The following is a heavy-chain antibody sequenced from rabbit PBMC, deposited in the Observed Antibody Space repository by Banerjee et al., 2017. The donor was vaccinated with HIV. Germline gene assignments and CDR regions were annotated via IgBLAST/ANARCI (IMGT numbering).Heavy chain of an antibody. CDR1: GFSFSSSYW. CDR2: IYGGTSSAT. V-gene: IGHV1S45*01. Sequence: EESGGDLVKPEGSLTLTCTASGFSFSSSYWICWVRQAPGKGLEWSACIYGGTSSATAYATWAKGRITISKTSSTTVTLQMTSLTAADTATYFCARDLGYAGYAGYGYAVFNLWGPGTLVTVS. CDR3: ARDLGYAGYAGYGYAVFNL. J-gene: IGHJ4*01. D-gene: IGHD6-1*01.